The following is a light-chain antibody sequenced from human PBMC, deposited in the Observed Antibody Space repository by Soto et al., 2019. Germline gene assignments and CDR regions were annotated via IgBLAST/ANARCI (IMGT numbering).Light chain of an antibody. Sequence: DIQVTQSPSTLSASVGDRVTITCRASQSINIWLAWYQQKPGKAPNLLIYKASSLESGVPSRFSGSGSGTEFTLTISSLQPDDSATYYCQQYKSYPWTFGQGTKVEIK. CDR2: KAS. J-gene: IGKJ1*01. CDR1: QSINIW. V-gene: IGKV1-5*03. CDR3: QQYKSYPWT.